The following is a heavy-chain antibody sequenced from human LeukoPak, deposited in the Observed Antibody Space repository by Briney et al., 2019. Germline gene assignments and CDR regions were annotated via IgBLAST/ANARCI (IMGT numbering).Heavy chain of an antibody. CDR2: IYRGGDT. CDR3: ARDQYFDNSGYYWSDH. D-gene: IGHD3-22*01. J-gene: IGHJ5*02. Sequence: GGSLRLSCAASGFTVSSNYMSWVRQAPGRGLEWVSVIYRGGDTYYEDSVKGRFTISRDNSKNTLYLQMNSLRAEDTAVYYCARDQYFDNSGYYWSDHWGQGTLVTVPS. CDR1: GFTVSSNY. V-gene: IGHV3-66*01.